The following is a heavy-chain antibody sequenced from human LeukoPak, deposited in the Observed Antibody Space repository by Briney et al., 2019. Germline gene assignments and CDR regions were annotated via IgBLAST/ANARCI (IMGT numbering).Heavy chain of an antibody. D-gene: IGHD3-10*01. CDR2: MDPKSGNT. V-gene: IGHV1-8*01. CDR1: GYTFTSYD. Sequence: ASVKVSCKASGYTFTSYDINWVRQATGQGLEWMGWMDPKSGNTGYAQKFQGRVTMTRNTSISTAYMELRSLRSEDTAVYYCARGSGESGISDDWFDPWGQGTLVTVSS. CDR3: ARGSGESGISDDWFDP. J-gene: IGHJ5*02.